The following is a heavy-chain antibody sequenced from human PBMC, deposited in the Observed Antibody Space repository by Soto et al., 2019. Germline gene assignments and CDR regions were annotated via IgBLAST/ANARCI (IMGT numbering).Heavy chain of an antibody. CDR1: GFTFSSYS. Sequence: EVQLVESGGGLVKPGESLRLSCTASGFTFSSYSMNWVRQSPGKGLEWVSSISPSSDYMFYADSVKGRFTISRDNAKKSLYLQMISLRAEDTAIYYCARISGSASANYYRDYWGQGTLVTVSS. J-gene: IGHJ4*02. V-gene: IGHV3-21*01. D-gene: IGHD3-22*01. CDR2: ISPSSDYM. CDR3: ARISGSASANYYRDY.